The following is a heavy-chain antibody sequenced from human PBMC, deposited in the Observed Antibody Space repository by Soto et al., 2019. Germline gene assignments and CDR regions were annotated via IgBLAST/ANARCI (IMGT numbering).Heavy chain of an antibody. CDR3: AREINDVDFWSGYYPPWYYYYYMDV. CDR2: ISAYNGNT. V-gene: IGHV1-18*01. Sequence: ASVKVSCKASGYTFTSYGISWVRQAPGQGLERKGWISAYNGNTNYAQKLQGRVTMTTDTSTSTAYMELRSLRSDDTAVYYCAREINDVDFWSGYYPPWYYYYYMDVWGKGTTVTVSS. D-gene: IGHD3-3*01. J-gene: IGHJ6*03. CDR1: GYTFTSYG.